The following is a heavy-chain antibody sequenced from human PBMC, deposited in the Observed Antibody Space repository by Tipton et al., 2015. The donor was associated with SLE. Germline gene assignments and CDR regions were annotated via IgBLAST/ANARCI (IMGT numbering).Heavy chain of an antibody. D-gene: IGHD2-15*01. CDR2: IYYSGST. CDR1: GGAVTTGGFY. CDR3: ARIGGYCSGGACWTFDY. V-gene: IGHV4-31*03. Sequence: TLSLTCTVSGGAVTTGGFYWSWIRQPPGKGLAWIGHIYYSGSTDYNPSLKRRVTISVDTSKNQFSLKLNSVTAADTAVYYCARIGGYCSGGACWTFDYWGQGTLATVAS. J-gene: IGHJ4*02.